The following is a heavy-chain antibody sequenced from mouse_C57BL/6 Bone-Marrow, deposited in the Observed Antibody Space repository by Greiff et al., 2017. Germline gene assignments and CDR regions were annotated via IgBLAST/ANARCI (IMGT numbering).Heavy chain of an antibody. Sequence: VQLQQSVAELVRPGASVKLSCTASGFNIKNTYMHWVKQRPEQGLEWIGRIDPANGNTKYAPKFQGKATITADTSSNTAYLQLSSLTSEDTAIYYCARVYYGSSYDWYFDVWGTGTTVTVSS. V-gene: IGHV14-3*01. CDR1: GFNIKNTY. CDR2: IDPANGNT. CDR3: ARVYYGSSYDWYFDV. J-gene: IGHJ1*03. D-gene: IGHD1-1*01.